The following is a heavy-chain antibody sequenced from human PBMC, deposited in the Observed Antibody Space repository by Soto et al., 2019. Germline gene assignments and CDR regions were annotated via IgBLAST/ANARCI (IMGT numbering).Heavy chain of an antibody. CDR1: GFTFSSYW. J-gene: IGHJ4*02. Sequence: GGSLRLSCAASGFTFSSYWMHWVRQAPGKGLVWVSRINSDGSSTNYADSVKGRFTISRDNAKNTLYLQMNSLRAEDTAVYYCARGQIYWFGELLSHLDYWGQGTLVTVSS. D-gene: IGHD3-10*01. V-gene: IGHV3-74*01. CDR3: ARGQIYWFGELLSHLDY. CDR2: INSDGSST.